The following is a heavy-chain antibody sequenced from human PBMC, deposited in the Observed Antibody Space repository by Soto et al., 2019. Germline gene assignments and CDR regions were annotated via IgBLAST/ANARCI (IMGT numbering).Heavy chain of an antibody. D-gene: IGHD2-8*01. CDR3: ARPLVVESCTNGVCQGGYAFDL. CDR1: GYTLASYD. J-gene: IGHJ3*01. CDR2: MNPNSGNT. V-gene: IGHV1-8*01. Sequence: QVQLVQSGAEVMKPGASVKVSCKASGYTLASYDINWVRQATVQGLEWMGWMNPNSGNTGDAQKVPGRVIMTRNTSTNTAYLELSNLRSEDTAVYYCARPLVVESCTNGVCQGGYAFDLWGQGTIVTVSS.